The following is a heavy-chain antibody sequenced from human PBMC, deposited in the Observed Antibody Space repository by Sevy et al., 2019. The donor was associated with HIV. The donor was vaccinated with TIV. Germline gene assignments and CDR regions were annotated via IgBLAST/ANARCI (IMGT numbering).Heavy chain of an antibody. Sequence: SETLSLTCAVSGSSISSGYYWGWIRQPPGKGLEWIGNIYHSVSTYSNPSLKSRVTISLHTSKKQFSLKLSSVTAADTAVYYCARATGSYPAEYFQYWGQGTLVTVSS. CDR2: IYHSVST. J-gene: IGHJ1*01. V-gene: IGHV4-38-2*01. CDR1: GSSISSGYY. CDR3: ARATGSYPAEYFQY. D-gene: IGHD3-16*02.